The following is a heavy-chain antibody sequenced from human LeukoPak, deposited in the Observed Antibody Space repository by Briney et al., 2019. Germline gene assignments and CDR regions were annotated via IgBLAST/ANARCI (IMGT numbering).Heavy chain of an antibody. J-gene: IGHJ2*01. V-gene: IGHV4-4*07. CDR2: IYTSGST. CDR1: GGSISSYY. D-gene: IGHD2-2*01. Sequence: PSETLSLTCTVSGGSISSYYWSWIRQPAGKGLEWIGRIYTSGSTNYNPSLKSRVTMSVDTSKNQFSLKLSSVTAADTAVYYCARIMPNFRPDPKWYFDLWGRGTLVTVSS. CDR3: ARIMPNFRPDPKWYFDL.